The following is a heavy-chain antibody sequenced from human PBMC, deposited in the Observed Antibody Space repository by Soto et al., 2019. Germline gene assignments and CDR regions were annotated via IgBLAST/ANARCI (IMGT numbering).Heavy chain of an antibody. CDR3: AREGVLLWFGEPLRGMDV. V-gene: IGHV4-61*01. Sequence: WETLSLTCTVSGGSVSSGSYYWSWIRQPPGKGLEWIGYIYYSGSTNYNPSLKSRVTISVDTSKNQFSLKLSSVTAADTAVYYCAREGVLLWFGEPLRGMDVWGQGTTVTVSS. CDR2: IYYSGST. D-gene: IGHD3-10*01. J-gene: IGHJ6*02. CDR1: GGSVSSGSYY.